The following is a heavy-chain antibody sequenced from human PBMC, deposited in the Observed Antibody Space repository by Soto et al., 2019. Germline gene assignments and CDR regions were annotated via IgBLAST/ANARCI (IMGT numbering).Heavy chain of an antibody. CDR2: ISYDGSNK. CDR3: VGGQYYFDY. Sequence: QVQLVESGGGVVQPGRSLRLSCAASGFPFSSYGMHWVREAPGKGLEWVAVISYDGSNKYYADSVKGRFTISRDNSASTRYLQMNSLRPEGTALYYCVGGQYYFDYRGQGTLVTVSP. V-gene: IGHV3-30*03. D-gene: IGHD3-10*01. CDR1: GFPFSSYG. J-gene: IGHJ4*02.